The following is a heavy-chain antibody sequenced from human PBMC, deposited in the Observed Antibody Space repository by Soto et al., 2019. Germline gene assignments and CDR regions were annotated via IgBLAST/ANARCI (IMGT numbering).Heavy chain of an antibody. V-gene: IGHV3-11*04. CDR2: ISSSGSTI. CDR1: GFTFSDYY. D-gene: IGHD2-2*01. J-gene: IGHJ4*02. CDR3: AKGASCSSTSCYFGPQYR. Sequence: QVQLVESGGGLVKPGGSLRLSCAASGFTFSDYYMSWIRQAPGKGLEWVSYISSSGSTIYYADSVKGRFTISRDNAKNSLYLQMNSLRAEDTAVYYCAKGASCSSTSCYFGPQYRWGQGTLVTVSS.